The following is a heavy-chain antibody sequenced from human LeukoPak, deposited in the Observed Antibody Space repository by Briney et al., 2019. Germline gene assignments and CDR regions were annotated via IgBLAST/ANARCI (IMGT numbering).Heavy chain of an antibody. V-gene: IGHV4-39*01. CDR3: ARQRGYSYGLNWFDP. Sequence: PSETLSLTCTVSGGSISGSSYYWGWLRPPPGKGREWVGSIYYSGSTYYNPSLKRRVTISVDMTKKQFSLKLSSVTAADTAVYYCARQRGYSYGLNWFDPWGQGTLVTVSS. D-gene: IGHD5-18*01. CDR2: IYYSGST. J-gene: IGHJ5*02. CDR1: GGSISGSSYY.